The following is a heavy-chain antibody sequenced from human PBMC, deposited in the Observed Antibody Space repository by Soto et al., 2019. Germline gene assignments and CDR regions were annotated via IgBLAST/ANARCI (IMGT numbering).Heavy chain of an antibody. CDR1: RFSFSTYA. J-gene: IGHJ5*02. CDR3: AKHAEYQLVSWFDP. CDR2: ISAGGGNT. Sequence: EVQLLESGGGLVQPGGSLRLSCAVSRFSFSTYAMSWVRQAPGKGLEWVSGISAGGGNTYYADSVRGRFTISRENSKDTLYLQITSLRAEDTAFYYCAKHAEYQLVSWFDPWGQGTLVTVSS. D-gene: IGHD2-2*01. V-gene: IGHV3-23*01.